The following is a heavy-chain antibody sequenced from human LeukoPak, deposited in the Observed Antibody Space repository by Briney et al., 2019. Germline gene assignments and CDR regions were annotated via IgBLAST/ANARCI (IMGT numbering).Heavy chain of an antibody. CDR2: IPHDGSNK. V-gene: IGHV3-30*02. D-gene: IGHD1-26*01. J-gene: IGHJ6*03. CDR3: AKALVGATTSLYCYYMDV. CDR1: GFTFSNYG. Sequence: PGGSLRLSCAASGFTFSNYGVHWVRQAPGKGLEWVAYIPHDGSNKQYADSMKGRFTISRDNSKNAVYLQMNSLRSEDTAVYYCAKALVGATTSLYCYYMDVWGKGTTVTVSS.